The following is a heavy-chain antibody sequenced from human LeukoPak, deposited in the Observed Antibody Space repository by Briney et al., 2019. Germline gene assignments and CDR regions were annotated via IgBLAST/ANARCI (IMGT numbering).Heavy chain of an antibody. D-gene: IGHD3-22*01. CDR3: ARGTMIGWFDP. Sequence: GSSVKVSCKASGGTFSSYAISWVRQAPGQGLEWMGWISAYNGNTNYAQKLQGRVTMTTDTSTSTAYMELRSLRSDDTAVYYCARGTMIGWFDPWGQGTLVTVSS. J-gene: IGHJ5*02. CDR1: GGTFSSYA. CDR2: ISAYNGNT. V-gene: IGHV1-18*01.